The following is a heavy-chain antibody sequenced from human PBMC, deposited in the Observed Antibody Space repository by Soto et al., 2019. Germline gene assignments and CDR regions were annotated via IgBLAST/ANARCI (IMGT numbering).Heavy chain of an antibody. Sequence: SETLSLTCTVSGGSISSGGYYWSWLRQHPGKGLEWIGYIYHSGSTYYNPSLKSRVTISVDRSKNQFSLKLSSVTAADTAVYYCASEYSSSSVAFDIWGQGTMVTVSS. J-gene: IGHJ3*02. D-gene: IGHD6-6*01. V-gene: IGHV4-30-2*01. CDR1: GGSISSGGYY. CDR3: ASEYSSSSVAFDI. CDR2: IYHSGST.